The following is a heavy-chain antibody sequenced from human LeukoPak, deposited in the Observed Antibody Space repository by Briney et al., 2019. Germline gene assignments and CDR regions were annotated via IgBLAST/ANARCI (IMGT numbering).Heavy chain of an antibody. CDR2: ITPSGGST. D-gene: IGHD1-26*01. Sequence: ASVTISCKASGYTFTNYYMHWVRQAPGQGLEWLGLITPSGGSTWYAQKFQGRVTMTRDMSTSTDCMELSSLRSEDTAVYYCTRDNSVGDYAWWFDPWGQGTLVTVSS. CDR3: TRDNSVGDYAWWFDP. CDR1: GYTFTNYY. V-gene: IGHV1-46*01. J-gene: IGHJ5*02.